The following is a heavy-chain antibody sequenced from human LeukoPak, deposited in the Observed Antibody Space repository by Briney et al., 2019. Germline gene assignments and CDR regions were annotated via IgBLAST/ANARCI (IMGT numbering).Heavy chain of an antibody. CDR3: ARAVNKGKGHYYYYYYMDV. V-gene: IGHV3-48*01. D-gene: IGHD2/OR15-2a*01. CDR2: ISSSSSTI. J-gene: IGHJ6*03. Sequence: GGSLRLSCAASGFTFSSYSMNWVRQAPGKGLEWVSYISSSSSTIYYADSVKGRFTISRDSAKNSLYLQMNSLRAEDTAVYYCARAVNKGKGHYYYYYYMDVWGKGTTVTVSS. CDR1: GFTFSSYS.